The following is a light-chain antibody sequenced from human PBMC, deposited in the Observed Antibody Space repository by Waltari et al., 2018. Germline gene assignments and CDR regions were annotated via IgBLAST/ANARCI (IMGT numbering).Light chain of an antibody. CDR2: KDT. CDR3: QSAHSGSTHLQ. Sequence: SYELTQPPSVSVSPGQTARIPCSGDVLPKQYAYWYQQKPGQAPVLIISKDTERASGIPERFSGSTSGTTVTLTISGAQADDEADYYCQSAHSGSTHLQFGGGTKLTVL. CDR1: VLPKQY. V-gene: IGLV3-25*03. J-gene: IGLJ2*01.